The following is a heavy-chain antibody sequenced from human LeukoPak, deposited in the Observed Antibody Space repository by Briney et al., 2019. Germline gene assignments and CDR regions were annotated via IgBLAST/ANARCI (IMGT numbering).Heavy chain of an antibody. CDR3: ARRGGSYDILTGYYNVSDY. J-gene: IGHJ4*02. D-gene: IGHD3-9*01. CDR2: MNPNSGNT. V-gene: IGHV1-8*02. CDR1: GYTFTGYY. Sequence: ASVKVSCKASGYTFTGYYMHWVRQATGQGLEWMGWMNPNSGNTGYAQKFQGRVTMTRNTSISTAYMELSSLRSEDTAVYYCARRGGSYDILTGYYNVSDYWGQGTLVTVSS.